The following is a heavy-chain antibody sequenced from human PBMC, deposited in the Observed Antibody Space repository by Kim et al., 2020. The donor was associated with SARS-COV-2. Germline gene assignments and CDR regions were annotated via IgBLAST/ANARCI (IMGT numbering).Heavy chain of an antibody. CDR2: INLSGGRQ. CDR3: VRDRYSSSWFDY. D-gene: IGHD6-13*01. J-gene: IGHJ4*02. CDR1: GYTFTSYY. Sequence: ASVKVSCKACGYTFTSYYMPWLGQAPAQAMEWMGIINLSGGRQSYVQKFVARDTMHRDTPTSTDYMELSRQSYEYTAGYYCVRDRYSSSWFDYWGE. V-gene: IGHV1-46*01.